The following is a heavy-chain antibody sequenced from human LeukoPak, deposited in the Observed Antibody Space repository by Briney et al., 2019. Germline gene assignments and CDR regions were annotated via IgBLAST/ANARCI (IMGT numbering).Heavy chain of an antibody. J-gene: IGHJ4*02. CDR1: GFTFSTYA. D-gene: IGHD2-21*02. V-gene: IGHV3-30-3*01. CDR3: ARGGPQPYCRGDCYFDY. Sequence: GGSLRLSCAASGFTFSTYAMHWGRQAPGTGLQWVAVISYDGSSHYYADSVKGRFTISRDNSKNTLYLQMSSLRPEDTAVYYCARGGPQPYCRGDCYFDYWGQGTLVTVSS. CDR2: ISYDGSSH.